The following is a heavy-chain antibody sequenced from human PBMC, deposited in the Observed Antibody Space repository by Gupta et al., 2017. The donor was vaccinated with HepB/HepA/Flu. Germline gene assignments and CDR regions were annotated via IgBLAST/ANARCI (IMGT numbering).Heavy chain of an antibody. Sequence: EVQLVESGGGLVKPGGSLRLSCAASGFSFSTYNMNWVRQAPGKGLEWVSSISTTTTYIYYADSVKGRFTISRDNAKNSLFLQMNSLRAEDTAVYYCARDRCSGTSCYNYYMDVWGNGATVTVSS. CDR3: ARDRCSGTSCYNYYMDV. D-gene: IGHD2-2*02. J-gene: IGHJ6*03. CDR2: ISTTTTYI. V-gene: IGHV3-21*01. CDR1: GFSFSTYN.